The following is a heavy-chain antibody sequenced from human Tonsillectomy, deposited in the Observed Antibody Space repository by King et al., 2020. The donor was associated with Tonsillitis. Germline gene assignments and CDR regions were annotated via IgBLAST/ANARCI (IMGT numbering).Heavy chain of an antibody. D-gene: IGHD5-12*01. Sequence: VQLVESGGGLGQPGGSLRLSCAASGFTFSGYAMSWVRQAPGKGPEWVSTITYSGGYTYYADSVKGRFIISRDNSKNTVFLQMDSLRAEDTADYYCAKVASTMTTYYYYYMDVWGKGTTVTVSS. J-gene: IGHJ6*03. CDR3: AKVASTMTTYYYYYMDV. CDR1: GFTFSGYA. CDR2: ITYSGGYT. V-gene: IGHV3-23*04.